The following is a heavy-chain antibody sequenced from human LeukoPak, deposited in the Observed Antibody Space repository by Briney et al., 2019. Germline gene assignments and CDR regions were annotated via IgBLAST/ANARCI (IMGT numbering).Heavy chain of an antibody. J-gene: IGHJ4*02. CDR3: ARGGSSWYYFDY. CDR1: GFTFSNYA. Sequence: PGGSLRLSCTASGFTFSNYAMHWARQAPGKGLEWVALISYDGSHKYYADSVKGRFTVSRDNAKNSLYLQMNSLSPEDTAVYYCARGGSSWYYFDYWGQGTLVTVSS. D-gene: IGHD6-13*01. V-gene: IGHV3-30*04. CDR2: ISYDGSHK.